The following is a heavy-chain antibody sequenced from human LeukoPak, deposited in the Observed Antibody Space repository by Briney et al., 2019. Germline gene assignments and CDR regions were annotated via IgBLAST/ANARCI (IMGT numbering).Heavy chain of an antibody. D-gene: IGHD5/OR15-5a*01. CDR1: GFTFSSYL. Sequence: GGSLRLSCAASGFTFSSYLMNWVRQAPGKGLVWVARILNDGSSITYADSVKGRFIIPRNNAENSLSLQMDSLRDEDAAIYYCARLLGESTIYDLWGQGTLVTVSS. V-gene: IGHV3-74*01. CDR3: ARLLGESTIYDL. CDR2: ILNDGSSI. J-gene: IGHJ5*02.